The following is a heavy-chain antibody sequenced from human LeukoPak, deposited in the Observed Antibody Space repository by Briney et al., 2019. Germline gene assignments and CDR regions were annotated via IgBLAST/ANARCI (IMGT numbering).Heavy chain of an antibody. CDR2: FDPEDGET. CDR1: GYTLTELF. CDR3: ATESHYYDSSGPTPSWFDP. Sequence: ASVKVSCKVSGYTLTELFMHWVRQAPGKGLEWMGGFDPEDGETIYAQKFQGRVTMTEDTSTDTAYMELSSLRSEDTAVYYCATESHYYDSSGPTPSWFDPWGQGTLVTASS. D-gene: IGHD3-22*01. V-gene: IGHV1-24*01. J-gene: IGHJ5*02.